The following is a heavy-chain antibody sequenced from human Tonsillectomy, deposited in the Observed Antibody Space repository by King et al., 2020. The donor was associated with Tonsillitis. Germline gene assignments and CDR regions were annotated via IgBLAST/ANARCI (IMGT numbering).Heavy chain of an antibody. J-gene: IGHJ4*02. V-gene: IGHV3-43*01. CDR1: GFTFDDYT. CDR3: AKDRGVRGSYYGSHFDY. Sequence: VQLVESGGVVVQPGGSLRLSWAASGFTFDDYTMHWVRQAPGKGLEWVSLISWDGGSTYYADSVKGRFTISRDNSKNSLYLQMNSLRTEDTAWYYCAKDRGVRGSYYGSHFDYWGQGTLVTVSS. D-gene: IGHD1-26*01. CDR2: ISWDGGST.